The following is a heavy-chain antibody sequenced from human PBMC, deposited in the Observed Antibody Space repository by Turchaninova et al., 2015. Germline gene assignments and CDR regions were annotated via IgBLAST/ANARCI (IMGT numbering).Heavy chain of an antibody. Sequence: QVQLQESGPGLVKPSEPLSLTCPVSGYSISSRYHWDWIRQPPGQGLEWIGSVYYTGSTYYNPSLKSRVTISVDTSKNQFSLSLSSVTAADTAVYFCARQSYASGSYYAPSDYWGQGILVTVSS. CDR2: VYYTGST. J-gene: IGHJ4*02. CDR1: GYSISSRYH. CDR3: ARQSYASGSYYAPSDY. D-gene: IGHD3-10*01. V-gene: IGHV4-38-2*01.